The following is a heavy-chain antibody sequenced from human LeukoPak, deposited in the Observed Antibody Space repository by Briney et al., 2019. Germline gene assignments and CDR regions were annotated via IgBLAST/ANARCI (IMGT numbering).Heavy chain of an antibody. D-gene: IGHD3-22*01. CDR2: IDPSDSYT. J-gene: IGHJ4*02. CDR3: ARDISGYFDY. Sequence: GEPLEISFQGSGYPFTNYWLSWVRQMPGKGPGWMGRIDPSDSYTNYSPSFQGHVTISADKSISTAYLQWSSLKASDTAMYYCARDISGYFDYWGQGSLVTFSS. CDR1: GYPFTNYW. V-gene: IGHV5-10-1*01.